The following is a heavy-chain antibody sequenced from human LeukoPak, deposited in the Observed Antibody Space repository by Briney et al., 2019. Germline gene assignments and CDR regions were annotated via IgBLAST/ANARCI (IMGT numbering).Heavy chain of an antibody. V-gene: IGHV3-30*02. CDR1: GFTLSSYV. CDR3: AKEKEAPHDY. Sequence: PGGSLRLSCAASGFTLSSYVMHWVRQAPGKGLEWVAFIRYDGSNKYYADSVKGRFTISRDSSKNTLYLQMNSLRAEDTVVYYCAKEKEAPHDYWGQGTLVTVSS. CDR2: IRYDGSNK. J-gene: IGHJ4*02.